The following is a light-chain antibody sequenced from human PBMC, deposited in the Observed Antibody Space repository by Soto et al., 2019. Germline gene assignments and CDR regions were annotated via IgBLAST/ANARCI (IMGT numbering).Light chain of an antibody. Sequence: QSALTQPASVSGSPGQSITISCTGTSSDVGGYNYVSWYQQHPGKAPKLMIYEVFRRPSGISDRFSGSKSGNTASLTISGLQAEDEADYYCCSYTTTSTFLFGGGTKLTVL. V-gene: IGLV2-14*03. CDR3: CSYTTTSTFL. CDR2: EVF. J-gene: IGLJ2*01. CDR1: SSDVGGYNY.